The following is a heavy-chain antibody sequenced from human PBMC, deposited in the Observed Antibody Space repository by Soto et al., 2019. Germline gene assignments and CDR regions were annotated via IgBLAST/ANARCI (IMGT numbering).Heavy chain of an antibody. CDR2: IIPIFGTA. D-gene: IGHD5-12*01. CDR1: GGTFSSYA. V-gene: IGHV1-69*01. Sequence: VKVSCKASGGTFSSYAIGWVRQAPGQGLEWMGGIIPIFGTANYAQKFQGRVTITADESTSTAYMELSSLRSEDTAVYYCARGRGYSGYDTNWFDPWGQGTLVTGSS. J-gene: IGHJ5*02. CDR3: ARGRGYSGYDTNWFDP.